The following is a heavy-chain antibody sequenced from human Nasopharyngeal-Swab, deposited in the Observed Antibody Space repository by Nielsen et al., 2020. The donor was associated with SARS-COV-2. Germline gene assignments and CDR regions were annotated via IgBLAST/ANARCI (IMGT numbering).Heavy chain of an antibody. J-gene: IGHJ6*02. CDR1: GFTSSNYG. D-gene: IGHD2-15*01. CDR2: ISYDGSNK. CDR3: AKDRVPYTLLQGNGMDV. V-gene: IGHV3-30*18. Sequence: GESLKISCAASGFTSSNYGMHWVRPPPRKGLEWVAVISYDGSNKYYADSVKSRFTISRDNSKNTLYLQMNSLRAEETAVYYCAKDRVPYTLLQGNGMDVWGQGTTVTVSS.